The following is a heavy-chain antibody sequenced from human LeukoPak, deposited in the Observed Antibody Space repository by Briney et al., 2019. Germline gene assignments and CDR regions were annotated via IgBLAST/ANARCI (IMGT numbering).Heavy chain of an antibody. V-gene: IGHV1-24*01. CDR1: GYTLTELS. Sequence: ASVKVSCKVSGYTLTELSMHWVRQAPGKGLEWMGGFDPEDGETIYAQKFQGRVTMTEDTSTDTAYMELSSLRSEDTAVYYCATVPSIWFGEFQHYFDYWSQGTLVTVSS. D-gene: IGHD3-10*01. CDR3: ATVPSIWFGEFQHYFDY. CDR2: FDPEDGET. J-gene: IGHJ4*02.